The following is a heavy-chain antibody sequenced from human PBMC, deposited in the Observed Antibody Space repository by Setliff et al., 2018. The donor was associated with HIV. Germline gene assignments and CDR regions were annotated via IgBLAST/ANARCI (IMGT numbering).Heavy chain of an antibody. CDR1: GFTFSDYG. CDR3: ARGRNRNYVVYGMDV. J-gene: IGHJ6*02. Sequence: GGSLRLSCAASGFTFSDYGFHWVRQAPGKGLEWVAVISYDGSYKYYADSVKGRFTISRDNSKNTLYVQMNSLRADDTAVYYCARGRNRNYVVYGMDVWGQGTTVTVSS. D-gene: IGHD1-7*01. CDR2: ISYDGSYK. V-gene: IGHV3-30*19.